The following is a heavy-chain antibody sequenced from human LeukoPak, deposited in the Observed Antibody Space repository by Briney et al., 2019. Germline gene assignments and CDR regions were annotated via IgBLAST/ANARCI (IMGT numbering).Heavy chain of an antibody. D-gene: IGHD1-1*01. CDR2: IMHDSGTT. CDR1: GFTFSSYA. CDR3: ARIGLTTGMLPDD. J-gene: IGHJ4*02. V-gene: IGHV3-23*01. Sequence: RGSLRLSCEASGFTFSSYAMTWVRQAPGKGLEWVSGIMHDSGTTYYADSVKGRFTISRDNSKNTLYLQMNSLRVADTAVYYCARIGLTTGMLPDDWGQGALVTVSS.